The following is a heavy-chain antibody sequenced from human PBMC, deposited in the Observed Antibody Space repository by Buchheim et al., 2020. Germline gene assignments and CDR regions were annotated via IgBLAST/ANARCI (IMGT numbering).Heavy chain of an antibody. Sequence: EIQLVQSGAEVKKPGRTVKVSCRFSGFTFIDFYVHWIRKVPGQGPEWMGLIDPEDSETVDSQKFQGRFTMTADTSTDTVYLELNSLKYEDTAIYYCAVATRSSSRFGWFGPWGQGTL. D-gene: IGHD6-13*01. CDR2: IDPEDSET. CDR1: GFTFIDFY. J-gene: IGHJ5*02. CDR3: AVATRSSSRFGWFGP. V-gene: IGHV1-69-2*01.